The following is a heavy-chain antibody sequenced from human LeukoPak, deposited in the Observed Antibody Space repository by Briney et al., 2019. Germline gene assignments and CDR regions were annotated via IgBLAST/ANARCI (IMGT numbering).Heavy chain of an antibody. D-gene: IGHD6-13*01. J-gene: IGHJ4*02. CDR3: TTGIATAAHDGY. CDR1: GFTFSSAW. Sequence: GGSLRLSCAASGFTFSSAWMNWVRQAPGKGMEWVGRIKKKYSGATKEYAGPVTRRITTSRADSKEWIYLPMNSPKTEDSGVYFCTTGIATAAHDGYWGLGTLVTVSS. CDR2: IKKKYSGATK. V-gene: IGHV3-15*01.